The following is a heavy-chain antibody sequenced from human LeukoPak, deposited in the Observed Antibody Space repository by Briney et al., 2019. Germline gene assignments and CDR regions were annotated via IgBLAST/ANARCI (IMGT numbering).Heavy chain of an antibody. V-gene: IGHV4-39*01. CDR3: ARQGYGSGKFSPFDY. D-gene: IGHD3-10*01. CDR2: IYYSGST. J-gene: IGHJ4*02. Sequence: WVRQPPGKGLEWIGSIYYSGSTYYNPSLKSRVTISVDTSKNQFSLKLSSVTAADTAVYYCARQGYGSGKFSPFDYWGQGTLVTVSS.